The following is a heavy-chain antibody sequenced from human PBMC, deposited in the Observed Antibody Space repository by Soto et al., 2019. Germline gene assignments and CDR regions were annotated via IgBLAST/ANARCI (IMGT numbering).Heavy chain of an antibody. CDR2: ISYDGSNK. J-gene: IGHJ4*02. CDR3: AKGFDFWSGYRPVGVDY. CDR1: GFTFGSYG. V-gene: IGHV3-30*18. Sequence: GGSLRLSCAASGFTFGSYGMHWVRQAPGKGLEWVAVISYDGSNKYYADSVRGRFTISRDNSKNTLYLQMNSLRAEDTAVYYCAKGFDFWSGYRPVGVDYWGQGTLVTVSS. D-gene: IGHD3-3*01.